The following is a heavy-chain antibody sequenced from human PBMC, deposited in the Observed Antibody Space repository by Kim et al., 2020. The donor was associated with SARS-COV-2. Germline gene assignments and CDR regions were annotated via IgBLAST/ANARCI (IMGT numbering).Heavy chain of an antibody. D-gene: IGHD6-6*01. Sequence: GRFTISRDNAKKSLYLQLNSLKDEDTAVYYCGREAYTSSSSIDYWGQGTLVTVSS. CDR3: GREAYTSSSSIDY. V-gene: IGHV3-11*05. J-gene: IGHJ4*02.